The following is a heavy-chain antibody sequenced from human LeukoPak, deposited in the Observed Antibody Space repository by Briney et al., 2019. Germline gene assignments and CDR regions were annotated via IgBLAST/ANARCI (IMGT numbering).Heavy chain of an antibody. J-gene: IGHJ4*02. CDR3: ARGGVYCSSVSCSVDY. D-gene: IGHD2-2*01. V-gene: IGHV3-7*03. CDR2: IKRDGSEK. Sequence: GGSLRLSCAASGFSFSGHWMNWLRQAPGKGLEWVANIKRDGSEKYYMDSVKGRFTISRDNAKNSLYLQMNSLKTEDTAVYYCARGGVYCSSVSCSVDYWGQGILVTVSS. CDR1: GFSFSGHW.